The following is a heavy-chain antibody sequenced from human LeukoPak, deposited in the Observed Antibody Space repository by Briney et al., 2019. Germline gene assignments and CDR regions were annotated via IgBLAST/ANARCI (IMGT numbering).Heavy chain of an antibody. CDR1: GGSISSYY. V-gene: IGHV4-59*01. CDR3: ARVGFYYDSSGVKIYAFNI. CDR2: IYYSGST. Sequence: SETLSLTCTVSGGSISSYYWSWIRQPPGKGLEWIGYIYYSGSTNYNPSLKSRVTISVDTSKNQFSLKLRSVTAADTAVYYCARVGFYYDSSGVKIYAFNIWAKGKRLPVS. D-gene: IGHD3-22*01. J-gene: IGHJ3*02.